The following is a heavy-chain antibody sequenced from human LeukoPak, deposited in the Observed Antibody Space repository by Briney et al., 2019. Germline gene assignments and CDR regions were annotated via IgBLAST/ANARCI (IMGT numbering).Heavy chain of an antibody. Sequence: SETLSLTCTVSGGSISSGGYYWSWIRQHPGKGLEWIGYIYYSGSTYYNPSLKSRVTISVDTSKNQFSLKLSSVTAADTAVYYCARGRNIVVVPAATPGAFDIWGQGTMVTVSS. J-gene: IGHJ3*02. D-gene: IGHD2-2*01. CDR1: GGSISSGGYY. CDR3: ARGRNIVVVPAATPGAFDI. V-gene: IGHV4-31*03. CDR2: IYYSGST.